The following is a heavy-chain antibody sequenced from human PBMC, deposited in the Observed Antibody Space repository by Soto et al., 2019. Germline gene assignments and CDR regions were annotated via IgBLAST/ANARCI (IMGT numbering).Heavy chain of an antibody. V-gene: IGHV4-30-4*01. J-gene: IGHJ4*02. D-gene: IGHD4-17*01. CDR1: GGSISSGDYY. Sequence: QVQLQESGPGLVKPSQTLSLTCTVSGGSISSGDYYWSWIRQPPGKGLEWIGYIYYSGSTYFNPSPKSRVTISVDTSKNQFSLKLSSVTAADTAVYYCARDRNDYGELGGYFDYWGQGTLVTVSS. CDR2: IYYSGST. CDR3: ARDRNDYGELGGYFDY.